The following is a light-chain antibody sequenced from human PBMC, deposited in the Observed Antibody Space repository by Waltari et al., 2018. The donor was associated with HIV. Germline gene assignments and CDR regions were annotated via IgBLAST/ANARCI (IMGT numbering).Light chain of an antibody. Sequence: QSALTQPPSVSASPGQSVTISCTGGSSYVGGYNRVSWYQQPPGTAPKLMIYEVSNRPSGVPDRFSGSKSGNAASLTISGLQPEDEGDYFCSSYTSSSTYVIFGGGTKLTVL. V-gene: IGLV2-18*02. CDR1: SSYVGGYNR. J-gene: IGLJ2*01. CDR3: SSYTSSSTYVI. CDR2: EVS.